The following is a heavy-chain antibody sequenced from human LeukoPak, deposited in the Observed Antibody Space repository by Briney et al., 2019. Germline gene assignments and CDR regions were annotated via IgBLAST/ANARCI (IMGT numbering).Heavy chain of an antibody. V-gene: IGHV4-34*01. Sequence: PSETLSLTCAVYGGSFSGYYWSWIRQPPGKGLEWIGEINRSGSTNYNPSLKSRVTISVDTSKNQFSLKLSSVTAADTAVYYCARRTLLWFGPYHFDYWGQGTLVTVSS. J-gene: IGHJ4*02. D-gene: IGHD3-10*01. CDR1: GGSFSGYY. CDR2: INRSGST. CDR3: ARRTLLWFGPYHFDY.